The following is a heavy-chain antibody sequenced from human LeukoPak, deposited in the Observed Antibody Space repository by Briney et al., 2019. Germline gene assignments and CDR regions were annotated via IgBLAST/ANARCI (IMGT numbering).Heavy chain of an antibody. CDR1: GYTFTNYD. D-gene: IGHD3-22*01. V-gene: IGHV1-8*03. J-gene: IGHJ4*02. Sequence: ASVKVSCKASGYTFTNYDINWVRQATGQGLEWLGWMSPNSGNTVHAQNFQGRVTITRNTSISTAYMELSSLRSEDTAVYYCARGTTYYYDSSGHDFDYWGQGTLVTVSS. CDR2: MSPNSGNT. CDR3: ARGTTYYYDSSGHDFDY.